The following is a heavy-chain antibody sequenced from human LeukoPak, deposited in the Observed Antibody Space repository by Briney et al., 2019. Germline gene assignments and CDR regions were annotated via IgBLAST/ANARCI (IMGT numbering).Heavy chain of an antibody. CDR2: ISTISSYT. J-gene: IGHJ4*02. V-gene: IGHV3-21*01. Sequence: GGSLRLSCAASGFTFSDYTINWVRQAPGKGLEWVSSISTISSYTYYADSVKGRFTISRDNAENSLYLQMHSLRAEDTAVYYCARDRYGGYVFDFWGQGTLVTVSS. D-gene: IGHD4-17*01. CDR3: ARDRYGGYVFDF. CDR1: GFTFSDYT.